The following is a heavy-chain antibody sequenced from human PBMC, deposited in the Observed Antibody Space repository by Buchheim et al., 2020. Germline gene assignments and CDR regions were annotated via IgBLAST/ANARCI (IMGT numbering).Heavy chain of an antibody. CDR3: ARNGVYSSSDYFDY. CDR2: IWYDGSNK. V-gene: IGHV3-33*01. Sequence: QVQLVESGGGVVQPGRSLRLSCAASGFTFSSYGMHWVRQAPGKGLEWVAVIWYDGSNKYYADSVKGRFTISRDNSKNTLYLQMNSLRAEDTAVYYCARNGVYSSSDYFDYWGQGTL. D-gene: IGHD6-6*01. J-gene: IGHJ4*02. CDR1: GFTFSSYG.